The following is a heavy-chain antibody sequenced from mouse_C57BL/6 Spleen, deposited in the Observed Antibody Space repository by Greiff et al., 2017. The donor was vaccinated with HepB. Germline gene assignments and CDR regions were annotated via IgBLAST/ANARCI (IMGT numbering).Heavy chain of an antibody. CDR1: GYTFTDYY. V-gene: IGHV1-19*01. Sequence: EVQLQQSGPVLVKPGASVKMSCKASGYTFTDYYMNWVKQSHGKSLEWIGVINPYNGGTSYNQKFKGKATLTVDKSSSTAYMELNSLTSEDSAVYYWARGAPHSDGYSAWCADWGQGPLVTVSA. J-gene: IGHJ3*01. CDR2: INPYNGGT. D-gene: IGHD2-3*01. CDR3: ARGAPHSDGYSAWCAD.